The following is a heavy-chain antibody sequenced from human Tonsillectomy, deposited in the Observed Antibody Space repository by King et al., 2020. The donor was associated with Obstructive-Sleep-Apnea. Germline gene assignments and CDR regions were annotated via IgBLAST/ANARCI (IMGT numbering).Heavy chain of an antibody. CDR1: EYRFTSYW. Sequence: VQLVQSGAEVKKPGESLKISCKGSEYRFTSYWIGWVRQMPGKGLEWMGIIYPGDSDTSYSPFFQGQVTISAAKSISTAYLQWSSLKASDTAMYYCARRYGGNSEDWYFDLWGRGTLVTVSS. CDR2: IYPGDSDT. D-gene: IGHD4-23*01. J-gene: IGHJ2*01. V-gene: IGHV5-51*01. CDR3: ARRYGGNSEDWYFDL.